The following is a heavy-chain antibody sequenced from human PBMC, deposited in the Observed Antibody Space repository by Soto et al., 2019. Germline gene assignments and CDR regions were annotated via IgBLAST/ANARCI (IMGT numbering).Heavy chain of an antibody. CDR3: ARVMTTVTTGELDP. V-gene: IGHV1-2*02. CDR2: INPNSGAS. Sequence: QVQLVQSGAEVKKPGASVKVSCKASGYTFTGYYIHWVRQAPGQGLEWMGWINPNSGASKDAQKVQGRISMTRDTSISTVYMELSSLRSDDTAVYYCARVMTTVTTGELDPWGQGTLVTVSS. J-gene: IGHJ5*02. CDR1: GYTFTGYY. D-gene: IGHD4-17*01.